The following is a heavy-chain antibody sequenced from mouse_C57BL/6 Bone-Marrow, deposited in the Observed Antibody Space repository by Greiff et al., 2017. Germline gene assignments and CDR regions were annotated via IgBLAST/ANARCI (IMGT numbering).Heavy chain of an antibody. Sequence: EVMLVESGGGLVQPGGSMKLSCVASGFTFSNYWMNWVRQSPEKGLEWVAQIRLKSDNYATHYAESVKGRFTISRDDSKISVYLQMNNLRAEDTGIYYCTVYYYGSTWYFDVWGTGTTVTVSS. CDR2: IRLKSDNYAT. D-gene: IGHD1-1*01. CDR3: TVYYYGSTWYFDV. J-gene: IGHJ1*03. CDR1: GFTFSNYW. V-gene: IGHV6-3*01.